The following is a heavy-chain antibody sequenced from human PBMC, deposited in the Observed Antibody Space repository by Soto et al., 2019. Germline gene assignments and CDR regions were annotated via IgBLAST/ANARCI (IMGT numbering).Heavy chain of an antibody. CDR1: GYTFTSYG. J-gene: IGHJ4*02. CDR3: ARDRALELGDY. CDR2: ISTYNGNT. V-gene: IGHV1-18*01. Sequence: QVQLVQSGAEVKKPGASVKVSCKASGYTFTSYGLSWVRQAPGQGLEWMGWISTYNGNTNNAQNLQGRVTMTTDTSTSTAYMELRSLRSDDTAVNYFARDRALELGDYWGQGTMVTVSS. D-gene: IGHD1-26*01.